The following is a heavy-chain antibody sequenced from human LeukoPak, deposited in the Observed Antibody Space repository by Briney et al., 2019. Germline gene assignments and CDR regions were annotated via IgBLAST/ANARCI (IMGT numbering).Heavy chain of an antibody. V-gene: IGHV3-43D*03. J-gene: IGHJ4*02. D-gene: IGHD1-26*01. CDR2: ISWEGGST. Sequence: GGSLRLSCAASGFTFEDYGMHWVRQAPGKGLEWVSLISWEGGSTYYADSVKGRFTISRDNAKNSLYLQMNSLRAEDTAVYYCARDFSRGANDYWGQGTLVTVSS. CDR1: GFTFEDYG. CDR3: ARDFSRGANDY.